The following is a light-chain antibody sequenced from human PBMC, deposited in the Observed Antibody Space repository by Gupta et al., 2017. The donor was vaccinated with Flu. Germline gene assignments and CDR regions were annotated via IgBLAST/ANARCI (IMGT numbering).Light chain of an antibody. Sequence: QSVLTQPLSASGTPGQRVTISCYGSSSNIGGNYVYWYQHLPGTAPKLLIYRNSQRPSGVPDRFSGSKCGTSASLAISGLRSEDEADYYCAAWDDSLSGRVFGGGTKLPVL. CDR3: AAWDDSLSGRV. V-gene: IGLV1-47*01. CDR1: SSNIGGNY. CDR2: RNS. J-gene: IGLJ2*01.